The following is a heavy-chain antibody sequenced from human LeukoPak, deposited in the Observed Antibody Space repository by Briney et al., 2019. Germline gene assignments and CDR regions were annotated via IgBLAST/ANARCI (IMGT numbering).Heavy chain of an antibody. CDR3: AREGYYYHTSNGDDH. V-gene: IGHV1-69*04. Sequence: SVKVSCKASGGTFSSYAISWVRQAPGQGLEWMGRIIPILGIANYAQKFQGRVTVTADKSTSTAYMELSSLRSEDTAVYYCAREGYYYHTSNGDDHWGQGTLVTVSS. D-gene: IGHD3-22*01. CDR2: IIPILGIA. CDR1: GGTFSSYA. J-gene: IGHJ5*02.